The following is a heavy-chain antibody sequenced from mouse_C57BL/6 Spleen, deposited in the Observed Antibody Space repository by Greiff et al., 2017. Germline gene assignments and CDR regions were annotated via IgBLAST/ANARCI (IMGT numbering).Heavy chain of an antibody. D-gene: IGHD2-4*01. CDR1: GFTFTDYY. J-gene: IGHJ2*01. CDR3: ARFPYDYDFHFDY. Sequence: EVKLMESGGGLVQPGGSLSLSCAASGFTFTDYYMSWVRQPPGKALEWLGFIRNKANGYTTEYSASVKGRFTISRDNSQSILYPQMNALRAEDSATYYCARFPYDYDFHFDYWGQGTTLTVSS. V-gene: IGHV7-3*01. CDR2: IRNKANGYTT.